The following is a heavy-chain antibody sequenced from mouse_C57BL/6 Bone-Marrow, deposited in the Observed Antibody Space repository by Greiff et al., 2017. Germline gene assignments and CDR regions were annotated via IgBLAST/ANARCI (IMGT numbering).Heavy chain of an antibody. CDR3: TREDDYDASYYYAMDY. CDR1: GFTFSSYA. D-gene: IGHD2-4*01. V-gene: IGHV5-9-1*02. J-gene: IGHJ4*01. Sequence: EVKLMESGEGLVKPGGSLKLSCAASGFTFSSYAMSWVRQTPEKRLEWVAYISSGGDYIYYADTVKGRFTISRDNARNTLYLQMSSLKSEDTAMYYCTREDDYDASYYYAMDYWGQGTSVTVSS. CDR2: ISSGGDYI.